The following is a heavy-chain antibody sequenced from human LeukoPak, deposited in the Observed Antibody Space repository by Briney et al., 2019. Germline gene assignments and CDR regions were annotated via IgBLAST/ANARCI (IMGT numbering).Heavy chain of an antibody. Sequence: SETLSLTCAVSGGSISSGGYCWSWIRQPPGKGLEWIGYIYHSGSTYYNPSLKSRVTISVDRSKNQFSLKLSSVTAADTAVYYCARNRARSFDIWGQGTMVTVSS. D-gene: IGHD6-6*01. CDR1: GGSISSGGYC. J-gene: IGHJ3*02. CDR3: ARNRARSFDI. CDR2: IYHSGST. V-gene: IGHV4-30-2*01.